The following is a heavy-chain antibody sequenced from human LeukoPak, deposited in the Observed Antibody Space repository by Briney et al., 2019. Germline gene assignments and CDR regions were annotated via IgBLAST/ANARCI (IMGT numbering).Heavy chain of an antibody. CDR1: GFTFSGYA. J-gene: IGHJ4*02. CDR3: AKDGGYGSGSYYPDY. D-gene: IGHD3-10*01. V-gene: IGHV3-23*01. CDR2: ISGGAGGA. Sequence: GGSLRLSCAASGFTFSGYAMNWVRQAPGKGLEWVSSISGGAGGAAYADSVKGRFTMSRDNSKNTLYLQMNSLRAEDTAVYYCAKDGGYGSGSYYPDYWGQGTLVTVSS.